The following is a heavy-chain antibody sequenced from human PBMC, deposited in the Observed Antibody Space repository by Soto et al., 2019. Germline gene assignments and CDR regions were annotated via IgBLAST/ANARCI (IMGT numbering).Heavy chain of an antibody. J-gene: IGHJ4*02. V-gene: IGHV3-74*01. CDR1: GFTFSSYW. CDR3: ARAKGAYCGGDCYFDY. CDR2: INSDGSST. D-gene: IGHD2-21*02. Sequence: GGSLRLSCAASGFTFSSYWMHWVRQAPGKGLVWVSRINSDGSSTSYADSVKGRFTISRDNAKNTLYLQMNSLRAEDTAVYYCARAKGAYCGGDCYFDYWGQGTLVTVSS.